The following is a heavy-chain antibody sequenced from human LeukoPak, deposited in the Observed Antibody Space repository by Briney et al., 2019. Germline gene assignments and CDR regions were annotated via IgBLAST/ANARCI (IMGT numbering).Heavy chain of an antibody. J-gene: IGHJ3*02. CDR2: IYTSGST. V-gene: IGHV4-4*07. CDR3: ARERELELSLEAFDI. D-gene: IGHD1-7*01. Sequence: SETLSLTCTVSGGSISSYYWSWIRQPAGKGLEWIGRIYTSGSTNYNPSLKSRVTMSVDTSKNQFSLKLSSVTAADTAVYYCARERELELSLEAFDIWGQGTMVTVSS. CDR1: GGSISSYY.